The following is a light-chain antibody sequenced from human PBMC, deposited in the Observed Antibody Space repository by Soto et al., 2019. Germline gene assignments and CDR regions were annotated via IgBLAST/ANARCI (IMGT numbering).Light chain of an antibody. Sequence: VIWMIQSPSFLSAIRGDRVTISCRMSQDIGHYLAWYRQKPGKAPELLIYDTSRLQTGAPSRFSGSGSGTYFTLTISSLQSEDFATYYCQQYYTFPLYTFGQGTKLEI. CDR2: DTS. J-gene: IGKJ2*01. CDR3: QQYYTFPLYT. CDR1: QDIGHY. V-gene: IGKV1D-8*01.